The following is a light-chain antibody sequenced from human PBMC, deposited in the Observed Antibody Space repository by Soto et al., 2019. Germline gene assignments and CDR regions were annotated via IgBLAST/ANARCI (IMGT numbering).Light chain of an antibody. V-gene: IGKV1-5*03. Sequence: DVQMNQSPSTLSASVGDRVTITCRASQSVSIWLAWYQQKPGKAPKLLIYKASSLESGVPSRFSVSGSGAEFTLTISSLQPDDFASYYCQQYNSYLWTFGQGTKVEIK. J-gene: IGKJ1*01. CDR2: KAS. CDR3: QQYNSYLWT. CDR1: QSVSIW.